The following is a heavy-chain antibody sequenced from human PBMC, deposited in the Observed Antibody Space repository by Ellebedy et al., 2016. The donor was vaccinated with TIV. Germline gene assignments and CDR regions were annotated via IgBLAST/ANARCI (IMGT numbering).Heavy chain of an antibody. D-gene: IGHD6-19*01. V-gene: IGHV1-2*02. CDR1: GYTFTGYY. J-gene: IGHJ4*02. CDR2: INPNSGGT. CDR3: AREVQGGWYREGADY. Sequence: ASVKVSCKASGYTFTGYYMHWVRQAPGQGLEWMGWINPNSGGTNYAQKFQGRVTMTRDTSISTAYMELSRLRSDDTAVYYCAREVQGGWYREGADYWGQGTLVTVSS.